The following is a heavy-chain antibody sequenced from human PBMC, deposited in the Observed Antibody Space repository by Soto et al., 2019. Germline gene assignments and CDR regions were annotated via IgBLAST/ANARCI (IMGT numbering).Heavy chain of an antibody. CDR1: GGSISSGGYY. V-gene: IGHV4-31*03. CDR2: IYYSGST. Sequence: QVQLQESGPGLVKPSQTLSLTCTVSGGSISSGGYYWSWIRQHPGKGLEWIGYIYYSGSTYYNPYHKSRVTISVDTSKSQFSLKLSSVTAADTAVYYCARFEGITMVRWVITVWGQGTLVTVSS. J-gene: IGHJ4*02. CDR3: ARFEGITMVRWVITV. D-gene: IGHD3-10*01.